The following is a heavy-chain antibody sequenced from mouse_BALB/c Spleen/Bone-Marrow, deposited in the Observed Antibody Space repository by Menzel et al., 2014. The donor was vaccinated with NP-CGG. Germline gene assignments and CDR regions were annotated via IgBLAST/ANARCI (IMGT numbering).Heavy chain of an antibody. D-gene: IGHD2-4*01. J-gene: IGHJ1*01. CDR2: ISSSGSYT. V-gene: IGHV5-9-3*01. Sequence: EVKLMESGGGLAKPGGSLQLSCAASGFTFSTYAMSWVRQTPEKRLEWVATISSSGSYTYYPDRVKGRFTISRDNAKNTLYLQRSSLRSEDTAMFYCSRLRMITTYFDVWGAGTTVTVAS. CDR3: SRLRMITTYFDV. CDR1: GFTFSTYA.